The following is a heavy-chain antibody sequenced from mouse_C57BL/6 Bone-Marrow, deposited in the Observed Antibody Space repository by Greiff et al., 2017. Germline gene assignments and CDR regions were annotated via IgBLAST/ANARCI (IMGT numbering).Heavy chain of an antibody. J-gene: IGHJ1*03. Sequence: VQLQQSGPELVKPGASVKIPCKASGYTFTDYNMEWVKQSHGKSLEWIGDINPNNGGTIYNQKFKGKATMTVDKSSSTAYMELRSLTSEDTAVYYCARRYDYDDWYFDVWGTGTTVTVSS. V-gene: IGHV1-18*01. D-gene: IGHD2-4*01. CDR2: INPNNGGT. CDR1: GYTFTDYN. CDR3: ARRYDYDDWYFDV.